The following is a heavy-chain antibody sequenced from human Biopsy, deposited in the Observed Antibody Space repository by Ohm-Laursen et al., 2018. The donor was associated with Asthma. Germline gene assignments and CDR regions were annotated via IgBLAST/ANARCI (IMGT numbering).Heavy chain of an antibody. D-gene: IGHD6-19*01. CDR2: IYSGGTS. CDR3: ARGDSSGWSHYYFDY. J-gene: IGHJ4*02. Sequence: SLRLSCAASGFTVSRDHMFWVRQAPGKGLGWVSVIYSGGTSHTADSVRGRFTISRDFSKNTLHLQMHGLRVEDTAVYYCARGDSSGWSHYYFDYWGQGTLVTVSS. CDR1: GFTVSRDH. V-gene: IGHV3-53*01.